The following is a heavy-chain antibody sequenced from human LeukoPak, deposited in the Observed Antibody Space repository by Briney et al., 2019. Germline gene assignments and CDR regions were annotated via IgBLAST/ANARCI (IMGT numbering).Heavy chain of an antibody. CDR1: GFTFSSYD. CDR3: ARENEYSSSSFDY. V-gene: IGHV3-48*03. D-gene: IGHD6-6*01. Sequence: GGSLRLSCAASGFTFSSYDMNWVRQAPGKGLEWVSYISSGASAINYADSVEGRFTISRDNAQNSLYLQMNSLRAEDTAVYYCARENEYSSSSFDYWGQGTLVTVSS. J-gene: IGHJ4*02. CDR2: ISSGASAI.